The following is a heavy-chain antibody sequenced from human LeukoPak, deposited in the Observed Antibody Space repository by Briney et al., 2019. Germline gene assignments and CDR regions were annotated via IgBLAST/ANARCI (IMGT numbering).Heavy chain of an antibody. CDR3: AREGKWLQLRYFDY. V-gene: IGHV3-23*01. J-gene: IGHJ4*02. Sequence: GGSLRLSCAASGFTFTSYAMTWVRQAPGRGLEWVSTIGSGGSDTYYANSVKGRFIISRDNSKNTLSLQMNSLRAEDTAVYYCAREGKWLQLRYFDYWGQGTLVTVSS. CDR1: GFTFTSYA. CDR2: IGSGGSDT. D-gene: IGHD5-24*01.